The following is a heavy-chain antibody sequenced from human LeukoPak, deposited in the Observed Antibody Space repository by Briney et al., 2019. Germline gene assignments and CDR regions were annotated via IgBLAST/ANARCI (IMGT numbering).Heavy chain of an antibody. J-gene: IGHJ4*02. CDR2: IIPIFGTA. D-gene: IGHD2-2*01. V-gene: IGHV1-69*13. Sequence: SVKVSCKASGGTFISYAISWVRQAPGQGLEWMGGIIPIFGTANYAQKFQGRVTITADESTSTAYMELSSLRSEDTAVHYCARVAQMPRLFDYWGQGTLVTVSS. CDR3: ARVAQMPRLFDY. CDR1: GGTFISYA.